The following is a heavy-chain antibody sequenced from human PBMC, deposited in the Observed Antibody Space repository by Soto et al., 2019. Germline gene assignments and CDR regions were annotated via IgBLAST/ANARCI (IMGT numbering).Heavy chain of an antibody. J-gene: IGHJ3*02. CDR1: GYTFTSYA. V-gene: IGHV1-3*01. CDR3: ARAHPLRYFDWLLRGDAFDI. Sequence: ASVKVSCKASGYTFTSYAMHWVRQAPGQRLEWMGWINAGNGNTKYSQKFQSRVTITRDTSASTAYMELSSLRSEDTAVYYCARAHPLRYFDWLLRGDAFDIWGQGTMVT. D-gene: IGHD3-9*01. CDR2: INAGNGNT.